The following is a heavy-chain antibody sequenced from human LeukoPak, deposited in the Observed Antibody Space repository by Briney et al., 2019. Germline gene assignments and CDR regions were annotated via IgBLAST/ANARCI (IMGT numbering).Heavy chain of an antibody. CDR1: GDSVSNNSAS. V-gene: IGHV6-1*01. J-gene: IGHJ5*02. CDR2: TYYRSRWYK. D-gene: IGHD3-9*01. CDR3: ARWLTT. Sequence: SQTPSLTCVISGDSVSNNSASWNWIRQSPSRGLEWLGRTYYRSRWYKDYAVSVKSRITINPDTSKNQFSLQLNSVTPEDTAVYYCARWLTTWGQGTRVTVSS.